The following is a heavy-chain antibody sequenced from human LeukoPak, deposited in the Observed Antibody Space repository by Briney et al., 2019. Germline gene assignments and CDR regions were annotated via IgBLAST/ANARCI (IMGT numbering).Heavy chain of an antibody. V-gene: IGHV3-30*18. Sequence: GSLRLSCAASGFTFSSYGMHWVRQAPGKGLEWVAVISYDGSNKYYADSVKGRFTISRDNSKNTLYLQMNSLRAEDTAVYYCAKRGRYDILTGYSYGMDVWGQGTTVTVSS. CDR3: AKRGRYDILTGYSYGMDV. D-gene: IGHD3-9*01. J-gene: IGHJ6*02. CDR1: GFTFSSYG. CDR2: ISYDGSNK.